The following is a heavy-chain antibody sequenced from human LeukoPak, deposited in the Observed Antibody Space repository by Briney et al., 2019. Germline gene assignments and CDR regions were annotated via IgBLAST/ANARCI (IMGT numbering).Heavy chain of an antibody. CDR1: GFTFSSYS. D-gene: IGHD2-15*01. Sequence: PGGSLRLSCAASGFTFSSYSMNWVRQAPGKGLEWVSSISSSSSYIYYADSVKGRFTISRDNAKNSLYLQMNSLRAEDTAVYYCARGRQCSGGSCYWNLDYWGQGTPVTVSS. J-gene: IGHJ4*02. CDR3: ARGRQCSGGSCYWNLDY. CDR2: ISSSSSYI. V-gene: IGHV3-21*01.